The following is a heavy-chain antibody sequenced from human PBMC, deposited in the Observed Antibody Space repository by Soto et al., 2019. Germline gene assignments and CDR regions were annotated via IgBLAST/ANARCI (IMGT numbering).Heavy chain of an antibody. CDR1: GYTFYRYG. V-gene: IGHV1-18*01. Sequence: ASVNFSCKASGYTFYRYGITWVRQAPGQGLEWMGWINPSNDNTNYAQKFRGRVTMTTDASTSTAHMELRSLKSDDTAVYYCARDTQQDSNGYYLEWFDPWGQGTLVTVS. J-gene: IGHJ5*02. CDR2: INPSNDNT. CDR3: ARDTQQDSNGYYLEWFDP. D-gene: IGHD3-22*01.